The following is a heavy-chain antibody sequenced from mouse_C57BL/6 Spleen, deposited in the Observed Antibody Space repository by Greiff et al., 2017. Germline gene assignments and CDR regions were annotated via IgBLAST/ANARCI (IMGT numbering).Heavy chain of an antibody. V-gene: IGHV5-6*01. CDR2: ISSGGSYT. CDR3: ARHELGSPFAY. D-gene: IGHD4-1*01. Sequence: EVKLVESGGDLVKPGGSLKLSCAASGFTFSSYGMSWVRQTPDKRLEWVATISSGGSYTYYPDSVKGRFTISRDNAKNTLYLQMSSLKSEDTAMYYCARHELGSPFAYWGQGTLVTVSA. CDR1: GFTFSSYG. J-gene: IGHJ3*01.